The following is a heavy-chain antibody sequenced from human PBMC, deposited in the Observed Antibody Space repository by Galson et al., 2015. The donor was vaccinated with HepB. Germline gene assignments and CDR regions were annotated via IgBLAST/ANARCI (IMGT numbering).Heavy chain of an antibody. CDR2: ISYDGSNK. Sequence: SLRLSCAASGFTFSSYAMHWVRQAPGKGLEWVAVISYDGSNKYYADSVKGRFTISRDNSKNTLYLQMNSLRAEDTAVYYCARAGGKYYGSGRPLDYWGQGTLVTVSS. V-gene: IGHV3-30-3*01. D-gene: IGHD3-10*01. CDR1: GFTFSSYA. J-gene: IGHJ4*02. CDR3: ARAGGKYYGSGRPLDY.